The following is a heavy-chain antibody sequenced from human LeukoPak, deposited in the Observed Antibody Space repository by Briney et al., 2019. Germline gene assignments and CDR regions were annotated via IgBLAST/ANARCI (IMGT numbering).Heavy chain of an antibody. D-gene: IGHD3-22*01. Sequence: PGGSLRLSCAASGFTFSSYAMHWVRQAPGKGLEWVAVISYDGSNKYYADSVKGRFTISRDNAKNSLYLQMNSLRAEDTAVYYCARDDYYDSSGPVYYGMDVWGQGATVTVSS. CDR1: GFTFSSYA. J-gene: IGHJ6*02. CDR3: ARDDYYDSSGPVYYGMDV. CDR2: ISYDGSNK. V-gene: IGHV3-30-3*01.